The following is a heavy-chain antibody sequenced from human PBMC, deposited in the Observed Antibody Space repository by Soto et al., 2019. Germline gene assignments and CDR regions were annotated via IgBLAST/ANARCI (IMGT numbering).Heavy chain of an antibody. CDR2: ISAYNGNT. J-gene: IGHJ6*02. D-gene: IGHD6-19*01. Sequence: QVQLVQSGAEVKKPGASVKVSCKASGYTFTSYGISWVRQAPGQGLEWLGWISAYNGNTNYAQKLQVRVTMTTDTSTSTAYMELRSLRSDDTAVYYCASVLSIAVAGYYYYGMDVWGQGTTVTVSS. CDR1: GYTFTSYG. V-gene: IGHV1-18*01. CDR3: ASVLSIAVAGYYYYGMDV.